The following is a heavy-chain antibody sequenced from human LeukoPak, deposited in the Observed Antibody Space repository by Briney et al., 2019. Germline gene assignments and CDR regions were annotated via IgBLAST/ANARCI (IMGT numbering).Heavy chain of an antibody. Sequence: PGTSLRLSCEASGFIFSTYGMNWVRQAPGKGLEWVAIIWYDGSNEYYADSVKGRFSISRDNSKSTLYLEMNSLRADDTAVYYCAKATGDDASTTGDFDYWGQGTLVTVSA. CDR1: GFIFSTYG. CDR3: AKATGDDASTTGDFDY. J-gene: IGHJ4*02. CDR2: IWYDGSNE. V-gene: IGHV3-33*06. D-gene: IGHD4-17*01.